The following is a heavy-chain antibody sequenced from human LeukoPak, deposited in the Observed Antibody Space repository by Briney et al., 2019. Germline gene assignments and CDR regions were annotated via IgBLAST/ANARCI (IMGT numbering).Heavy chain of an antibody. CDR2: ISSSSSYI. J-gene: IGHJ4*02. D-gene: IGHD3-9*01. V-gene: IGHV3-21*01. Sequence: KPGGSLRLSCAASGFTFISYSMNWVRKAPGKGLEWVSSISSSSSYISYAPSVEGPFTISRHTAKNSLYLQMNSLRAEDTAVYYCARDRGYFDWLKGFDYWGQGTLVTVSS. CDR3: ARDRGYFDWLKGFDY. CDR1: GFTFISYS.